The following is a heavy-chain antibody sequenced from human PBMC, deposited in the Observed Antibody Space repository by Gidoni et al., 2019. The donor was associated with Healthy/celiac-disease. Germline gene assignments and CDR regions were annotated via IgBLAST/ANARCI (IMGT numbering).Heavy chain of an antibody. CDR2: IKSITDGETT. J-gene: IGHJ4*02. CDR1: GFTFSNAW. D-gene: IGHD2-8*01. CDR3: TRDSTKWPLDY. V-gene: IGHV3-15*01. Sequence: EVQLVESGGGVVKPGGVLRRSCPASGFTFSNAWMSGVRKAPGKGLAWVGRIKSITDGETTEYAAPVKGRFTLSRDDSKNTLYLQMYSLKTEDTAMYYCTRDSTKWPLDYWGQRTLLTISS.